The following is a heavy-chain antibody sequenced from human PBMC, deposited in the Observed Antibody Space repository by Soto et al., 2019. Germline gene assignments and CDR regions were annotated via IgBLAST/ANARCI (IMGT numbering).Heavy chain of an antibody. CDR3: ARDPSGYSSSWPDYYYYGMDV. J-gene: IGHJ6*02. D-gene: IGHD6-13*01. CDR1: GGTFSSYT. CDR2: IIPILGIA. Sequence: GASVKVSCKASGGTFSSYTISWVRQAPGQGLEWMGRIIPILGIANYAQKFQGRVTITADKSTSTAYMELSSLRSEDTAVYYCARDPSGYSSSWPDYYYYGMDVWGQGTTVTVSS. V-gene: IGHV1-69*04.